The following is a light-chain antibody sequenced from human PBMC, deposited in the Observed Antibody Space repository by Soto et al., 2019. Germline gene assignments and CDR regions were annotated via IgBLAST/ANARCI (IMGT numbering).Light chain of an antibody. CDR3: AAWDDSLSGFYV. CDR2: SNN. J-gene: IGLJ1*01. V-gene: IGLV1-44*01. CDR1: SSNIGSNT. Sequence: QSVLTQPPSASGTPGQRVTISCSGSSSNIGSNTVNWYQQLPGTAPKLLIYSNNQRPSGVPDRFSGSKSGTSASLAISGLQPEDEADYYCAAWDDSLSGFYVFGTGTKVTVL.